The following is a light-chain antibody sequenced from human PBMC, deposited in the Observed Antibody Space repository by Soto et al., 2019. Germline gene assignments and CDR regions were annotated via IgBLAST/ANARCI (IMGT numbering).Light chain of an antibody. V-gene: IGKV3-15*01. CDR3: QQYNNWPHIT. CDR1: QSVSSK. J-gene: IGKJ5*01. CDR2: GAS. Sequence: EIVMTQSPATLSVSPGERATLSCRANQSVSSKLAWYQQKPGQTPRLLIYGASTRATCIPARFSGSGSGTEFTLTISSLQSEDFAVYYCQQYNNWPHITFGQGTRLEIK.